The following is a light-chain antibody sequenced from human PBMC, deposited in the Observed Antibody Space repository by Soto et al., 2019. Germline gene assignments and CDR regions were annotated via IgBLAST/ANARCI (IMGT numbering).Light chain of an antibody. CDR2: EVS. V-gene: IGLV2-8*01. CDR3: GSFAGGNNVL. CDR1: SSDVGGYNF. J-gene: IGLJ2*01. Sequence: QSVLTQPPSASGSPGQSVTISCTGTSSDVGGYNFVSWYQQHPGKAPKLLIYEVSKRPSGVPDRFSGSKSDNTASLTVSGLQAEDEADYYCGSFAGGNNVLFGGGTKVTVL.